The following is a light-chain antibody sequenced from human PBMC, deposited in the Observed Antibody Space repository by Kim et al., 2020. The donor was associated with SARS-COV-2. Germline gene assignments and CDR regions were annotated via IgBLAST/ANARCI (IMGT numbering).Light chain of an antibody. CDR2: GRN. Sequence: SSELTQDPAVSVAVGQTVKITCQGDSLRRYYASWYQQKPGQAPVLVIYGRNNRPSGIPERLSGSTSGNTASLIITGAQAEDEAGYYCSSRGSSENVLFGGGTRLTVL. CDR3: SSRGSSENVL. V-gene: IGLV3-19*01. J-gene: IGLJ2*01. CDR1: SLRRYY.